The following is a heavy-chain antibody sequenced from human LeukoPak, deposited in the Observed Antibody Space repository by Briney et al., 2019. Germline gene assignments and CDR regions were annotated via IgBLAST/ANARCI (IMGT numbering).Heavy chain of an antibody. V-gene: IGHV3-7*01. CDR1: GFTFSTYW. J-gene: IGHJ4*02. D-gene: IGHD3-16*01. CDR2: IKQDGGEQ. Sequence: KAGGSLRLSCAASGFTFSTYWMSWVRQARGKGGEWVANIKQDGGEQSYVGSVKGRFAISRDNAKNSLYLQMNSLRGEDTAVYYCARANYVWGSPMFYWGQGTLVTVSS. CDR3: ARANYVWGSPMFY.